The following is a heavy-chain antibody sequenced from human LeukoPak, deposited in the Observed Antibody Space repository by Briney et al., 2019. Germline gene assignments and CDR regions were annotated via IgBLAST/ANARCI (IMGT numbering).Heavy chain of an antibody. CDR3: AMMVRGVIIRPYYMDV. J-gene: IGHJ6*03. V-gene: IGHV4-59*01. D-gene: IGHD3-10*01. CDR2: IYYSGST. CDR1: GGSISSYY. Sequence: SETLSLTCTVSGGSISSYYWGWIRQPPGKGLEWSGYIYYSGSTNYNPSLKSRVTISVDTSKNQFSLKLSSVTAADTAVYYCAMMVRGVIIRPYYMDVWGKGTTVTVSS.